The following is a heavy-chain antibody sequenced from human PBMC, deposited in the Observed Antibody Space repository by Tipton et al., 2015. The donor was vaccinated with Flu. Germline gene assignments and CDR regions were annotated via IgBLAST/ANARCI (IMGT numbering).Heavy chain of an antibody. D-gene: IGHD2-21*01. CDR1: GFTFSSYA. Sequence: SLRLSCAASGFTFSSYAMTWVRQAPGKGLEWVSALTGSGVSTYYSDSVRGRFTISRDNSKKSLSLQMNSLRAEDTAVYYCAAFCGGDCYIINYWGQGTLVTVSS. CDR2: LTGSGVST. V-gene: IGHV3-23*01. J-gene: IGHJ4*02. CDR3: AAFCGGDCYIINY.